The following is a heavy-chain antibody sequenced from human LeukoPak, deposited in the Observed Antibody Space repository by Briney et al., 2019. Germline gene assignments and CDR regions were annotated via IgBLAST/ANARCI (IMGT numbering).Heavy chain of an antibody. CDR1: GGSISSSSYY. D-gene: IGHD2-2*01. J-gene: IGHJ4*02. CDR3: ARLSRGASDIVVVPAGAIDY. Sequence: PSETLSLTCTVSGGSISSSSYYWGWIRQPPGKGLEWIGSIYYSGSTYYNPSLKSRVTISVDTSKNQFSLKLSSVTAADTAVYYCARLSRGASDIVVVPAGAIDYWGQGTLVTVSS. CDR2: IYYSGST. V-gene: IGHV4-39*01.